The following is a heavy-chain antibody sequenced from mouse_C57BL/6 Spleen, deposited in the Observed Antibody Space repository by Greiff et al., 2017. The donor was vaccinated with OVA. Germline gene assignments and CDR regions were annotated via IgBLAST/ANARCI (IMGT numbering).Heavy chain of an antibody. V-gene: IGHV5-4*01. J-gene: IGHJ4*01. CDR2: ISDGGSYT. D-gene: IGHD2-4*01. CDR3: ARGGDYDYDEGYYAMDY. Sequence: EVQLVESGGGLVKPGGSLKLSCAASGFTFSSYAMSWVRQTPEKRLEWVATISDGGSYTYYPDNVKGRFTISRDNAKNNLYLQMSHLKSEDTAMYYCARGGDYDYDEGYYAMDYWGQGTSVTVSS. CDR1: GFTFSSYA.